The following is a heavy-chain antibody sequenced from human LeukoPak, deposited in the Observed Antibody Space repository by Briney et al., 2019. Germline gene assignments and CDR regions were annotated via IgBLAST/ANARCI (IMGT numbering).Heavy chain of an antibody. D-gene: IGHD3-22*01. V-gene: IGHV4-39*01. CDR2: IYYSGST. Sequence: SETLSLTCTVSGGSISSSSYYWGWIRQPPGKGLAWIGSIYYSGSTYYNPSLKSRVTISVDTSKNQFSLKLSSVTAADTAVYYCARRASGSYYDSSGYYHYWGQGTLVTVSS. CDR3: ARRASGSYYDSSGYYHY. CDR1: GGSISSSSYY. J-gene: IGHJ4*02.